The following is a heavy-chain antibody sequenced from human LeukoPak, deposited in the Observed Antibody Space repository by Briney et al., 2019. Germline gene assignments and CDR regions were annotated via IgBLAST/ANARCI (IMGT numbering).Heavy chain of an antibody. V-gene: IGHV3-23*01. CDR2: INGGGGSA. D-gene: IGHD3-16*02. CDR3: ASPAVWGELSLRY. Sequence: GGSLRLSCAASGFTFYNYGMSWVRQAPGKGLEWVSAINGGGGSAYYADSVKGRFTISRDNSKNTVYLQMNSLRAEDTAVYYCASPAVWGELSLRYWGQGTLVTVSS. J-gene: IGHJ4*02. CDR1: GFTFYNYG.